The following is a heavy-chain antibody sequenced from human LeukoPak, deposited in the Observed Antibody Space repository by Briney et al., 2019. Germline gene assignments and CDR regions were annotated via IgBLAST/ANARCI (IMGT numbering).Heavy chain of an antibody. D-gene: IGHD1-14*01. V-gene: IGHV4-38-2*02. CDR2: MYHSGSA. Sequence: PSETLSLTCTVSGYSIRSGYYWGWIRQAPGKGLEWIGDMYHSGSAYYNPSLKSRVTISVDTSRNQFSLRLNSVTAADTAVYYCARIRGGITPIDFWGQGTLVTVSS. CDR1: GYSIRSGYY. J-gene: IGHJ4*02. CDR3: ARIRGGITPIDF.